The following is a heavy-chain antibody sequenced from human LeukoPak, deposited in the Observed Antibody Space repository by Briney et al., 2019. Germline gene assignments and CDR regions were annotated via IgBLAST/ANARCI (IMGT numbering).Heavy chain of an antibody. D-gene: IGHD3-10*01. J-gene: IGHJ5*02. CDR2: ISGSGDGT. CDR1: GFTFSSQG. V-gene: IGHV3-23*01. CDR3: ASHYGSGSSNWLDP. Sequence: GGSLRLSCAASGFTFSSQGMTWVRQAPGQGPEWVSAISGSGDGTFYADSVKGRFTISRDNSKNTLYLQMNSLSAEDTAVYYCASHYGSGSSNWLDPWGQGTLVTVSS.